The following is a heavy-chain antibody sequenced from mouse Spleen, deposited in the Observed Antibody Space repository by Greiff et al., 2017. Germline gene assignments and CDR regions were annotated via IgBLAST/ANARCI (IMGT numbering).Heavy chain of an antibody. D-gene: IGHD4-1*01. Sequence: EVKLMESGGGLVKPGGSLKLSCAASGFTFSDYGMHWVRQAPEKGLEWVAYISSGSSTIYYADTVKGRFTISRDNAKNTLFLQMTSLRSEDTAMYYCATAYWDGLYYFDYWGQGTTLTVSS. J-gene: IGHJ2*01. CDR1: GFTFSDYG. CDR3: ATAYWDGLYYFDY. V-gene: IGHV5-17*01. CDR2: ISSGSSTI.